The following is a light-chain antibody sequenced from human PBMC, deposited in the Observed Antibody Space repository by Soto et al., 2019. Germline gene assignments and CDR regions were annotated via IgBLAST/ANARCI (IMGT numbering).Light chain of an antibody. CDR2: SNN. CDR1: SSNIGSNT. Sequence: SALTQPPSASGTPGQMVTISCSGSSSNIGSNTVNWYQQLPGTAPKLLIYSNNQRPSGVPDRFSGSKSGTSASLAISGLQSEDEADYYCAAWDDSLNGLYVFGIGTKVTVL. V-gene: IGLV1-44*01. J-gene: IGLJ1*01. CDR3: AAWDDSLNGLYV.